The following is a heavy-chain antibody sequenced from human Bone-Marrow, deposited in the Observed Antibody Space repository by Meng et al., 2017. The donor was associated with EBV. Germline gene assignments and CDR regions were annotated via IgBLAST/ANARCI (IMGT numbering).Heavy chain of an antibody. V-gene: IGHV1-69*01. J-gene: IGHJ4*02. CDR1: GGNFRISA. Sequence: QVELVQCGAEVKKPGSSVRVSRKASGGNFRISAIIWQRQAPGQGLEWMGGFLPILGAPNYAQRFQDRVTITADESTSTGYMELSSLRSDDTAVYYCARESGRGYSSDYWGQGTLVTVSS. CDR3: ARESGRGYSSDY. D-gene: IGHD5-18*01. CDR2: FLPILGAP.